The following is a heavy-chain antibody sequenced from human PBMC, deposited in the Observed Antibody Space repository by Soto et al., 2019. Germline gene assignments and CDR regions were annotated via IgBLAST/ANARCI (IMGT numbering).Heavy chain of an antibody. CDR2: IYYSGST. Sequence: ASETLSLTCTVSGGSISSGDYYWSWIRQPPGKGLEWIGYIYYSGSTYYNPSLKSRVTISVDTSKNQFSLKLSSVTAADTAVYYFAGQVVVNALPYYYYGMDVWGQGTTVTVSS. CDR1: GGSISSGDYY. J-gene: IGHJ6*02. D-gene: IGHD3-22*01. V-gene: IGHV4-30-4*01. CDR3: AGQVVVNALPYYYYGMDV.